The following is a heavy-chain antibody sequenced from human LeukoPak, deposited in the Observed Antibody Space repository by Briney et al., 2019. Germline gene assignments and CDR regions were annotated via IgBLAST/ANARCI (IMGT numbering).Heavy chain of an antibody. Sequence: GGSLRLSCAASGITFSTYAMNWVRQAPGKGLEWVSVISGSAASTSYADSVKGRFTISRDNSRNTLYLQMNSLRVEDTALYYCAKGGEICSGGSCSPGYWGQGTLVTVSS. CDR1: GITFSTYA. CDR2: ISGSAAST. V-gene: IGHV3-23*01. CDR3: AKGGEICSGGSCSPGY. D-gene: IGHD2-15*01. J-gene: IGHJ4*02.